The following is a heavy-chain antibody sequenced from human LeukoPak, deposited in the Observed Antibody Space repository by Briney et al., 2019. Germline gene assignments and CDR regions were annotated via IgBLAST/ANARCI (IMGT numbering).Heavy chain of an antibody. CDR2: ISTSNGDT. CDR1: GYTFTNSD. D-gene: IGHD1-14*01. CDR3: ARDPYHRLGPPLDL. J-gene: IGHJ5*02. V-gene: IGHV1-18*01. Sequence: ASVKVSCKASGYTFTNSDITWVRQAPGQGLEWMGRISTSNGDTNYAAKLQGRVTMTTDTSTSTVYMELGSLTFGDTAVYFCARDPYHRLGPPLDLWGQGTLVTVSS.